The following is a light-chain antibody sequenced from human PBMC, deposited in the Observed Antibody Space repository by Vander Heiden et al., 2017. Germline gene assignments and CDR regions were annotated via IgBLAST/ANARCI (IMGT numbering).Light chain of an antibody. J-gene: IGLJ2*01. CDR1: SSNIGSNT. Sequence: SVLTQPPSASGTPGQRGTISCSGSSSNIGSNTVNWDQQLPGTAPKLLVYSNKQRPSGVPDRFSGSRSGTSASLAISGHQSEDEADYYCAAWDDSLNGVVFGGGTKLTAL. V-gene: IGLV1-44*01. CDR3: AAWDDSLNGVV. CDR2: SNK.